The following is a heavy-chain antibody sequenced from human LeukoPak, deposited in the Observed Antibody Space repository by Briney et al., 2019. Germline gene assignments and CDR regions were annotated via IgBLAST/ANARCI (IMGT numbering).Heavy chain of an antibody. CDR3: ARDSGWSSPPFSFDI. CDR2: IYYSGST. V-gene: IGHV4-30-4*08. Sequence: PSETLSLTCTVSGGSISSGDYYWSWIRQPPGKGLEWIGYIYYSGSTYYNPSLKSRVTISVDTSKNQFSLKLTSVTAADTAVYYCARDSGWSSPPFSFDIWGQGTMVTVSS. D-gene: IGHD6-19*01. J-gene: IGHJ3*02. CDR1: GGSISSGDYY.